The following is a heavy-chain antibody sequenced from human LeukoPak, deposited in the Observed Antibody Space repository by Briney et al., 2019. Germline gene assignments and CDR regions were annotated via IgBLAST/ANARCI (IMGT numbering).Heavy chain of an antibody. J-gene: IGHJ4*02. D-gene: IGHD6-19*01. CDR2: ISGSGGST. Sequence: PGGSLRLSCAASGFTFNSYAMSWVRQAPGKGLEWVSAISGSGGSTYYADSVKGRFTISRDNSKNTLYLQMNSLRAEDTAVYYCAKRAGFTERRSYYFEYWGQGTLVTVSS. V-gene: IGHV3-23*01. CDR3: AKRAGFTERRSYYFEY. CDR1: GFTFNSYA.